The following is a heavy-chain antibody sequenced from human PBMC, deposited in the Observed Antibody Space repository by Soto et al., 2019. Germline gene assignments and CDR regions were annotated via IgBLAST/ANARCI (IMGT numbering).Heavy chain of an antibody. Sequence: SETLSLTCTVSGVSVSTGGYFWTWIRQHPGKGLEWIGNIYYSGMTYYNPSLRGRVSISLDPSESQFSLKLNSVTAADTAVYYCARDSSGPGYSYGKFDYWGQGALVTVSS. CDR1: GVSVSTGGYF. D-gene: IGHD5-18*01. V-gene: IGHV4-31*03. J-gene: IGHJ4*02. CDR2: IYYSGMT. CDR3: ARDSSGPGYSYGKFDY.